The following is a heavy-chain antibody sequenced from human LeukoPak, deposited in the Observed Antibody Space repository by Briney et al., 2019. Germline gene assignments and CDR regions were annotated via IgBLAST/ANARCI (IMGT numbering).Heavy chain of an antibody. CDR1: GFTFSSYR. CDR3: ARETYYYDSSGYYNSRSFDY. Sequence: GGSLRLSCAASGFTFSSYRMNWVRQAPGKGLEWVSSISSSSSYIYYADSVKGRFTISRDNAKNSLYLQMNSLRAEDTAVYYCARETYYYDSSGYYNSRSFDYWGQGTLVTVSS. D-gene: IGHD3-22*01. J-gene: IGHJ4*02. CDR2: ISSSSSYI. V-gene: IGHV3-21*01.